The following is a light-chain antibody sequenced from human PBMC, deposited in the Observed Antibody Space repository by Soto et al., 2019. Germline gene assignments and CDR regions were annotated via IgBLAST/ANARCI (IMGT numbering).Light chain of an antibody. J-gene: IGLJ1*01. CDR3: QSADSSATFHV. Sequence: SYDLTQPPSVSVSPGQTARITFSGDSLPKQYVYWYQQKPGQAPVMIIYKGTQRPSGIPERFSGSNSGTTVTLTISGVQAEDEADYYCQSADSSATFHVFGTGTKVTVL. V-gene: IGLV3-25*02. CDR2: KGT. CDR1: SLPKQY.